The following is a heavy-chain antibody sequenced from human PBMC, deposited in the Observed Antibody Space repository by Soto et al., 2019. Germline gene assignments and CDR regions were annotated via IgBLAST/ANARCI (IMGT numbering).Heavy chain of an antibody. CDR2: IYPGDSDT. CDR1: GYSFTSYW. J-gene: IGHJ3*02. CDR3: ARHSFLWWSGYYSAFDI. V-gene: IGHV5-51*01. D-gene: IGHD3-3*01. Sequence: PGESLKISCKGSGYSFTSYWIGWVRQMPGKGLEWMGIIYPGDSDTRYSPSFQGQVTISADKSISTAYLQWSSLKASDTAMYYCARHSFLWWSGYYSAFDIWGQGTMVTVSS.